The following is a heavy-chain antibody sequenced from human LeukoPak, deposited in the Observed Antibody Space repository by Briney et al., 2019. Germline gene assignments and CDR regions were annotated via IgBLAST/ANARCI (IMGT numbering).Heavy chain of an antibody. CDR2: IYYSGST. V-gene: IGHV4-39*01. J-gene: IGHJ5*02. Sequence: KPSETLSLTCTASGGSISSSSYYWGWIRQPPGKGLEWIGSIYYSGSTYYNPSLKSRVTVSVDTSKNQFSLKLSSVTAADTAVYYCARHNYDSSGYNWFDPWGQGTLVTVSS. D-gene: IGHD3-22*01. CDR3: ARHNYDSSGYNWFDP. CDR1: GGSISSSSYY.